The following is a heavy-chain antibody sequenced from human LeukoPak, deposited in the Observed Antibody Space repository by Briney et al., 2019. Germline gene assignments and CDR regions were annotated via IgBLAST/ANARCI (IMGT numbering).Heavy chain of an antibody. CDR3: ASETYYYGSENDYKGQL. CDR2: LNRDGSSS. Sequence: GGSLRLSCAASGFPFSRYGMHWGRHAPGRGLVWVSRLNRDGSSSTYADSVKGRFTISRDNAKNTVDLQMNSLRAEDTAVDYCASETYYYGSENDYKGQLWGQGTLVTVSS. CDR1: GFPFSRYG. V-gene: IGHV3-74*01. D-gene: IGHD3-10*01. J-gene: IGHJ4*02.